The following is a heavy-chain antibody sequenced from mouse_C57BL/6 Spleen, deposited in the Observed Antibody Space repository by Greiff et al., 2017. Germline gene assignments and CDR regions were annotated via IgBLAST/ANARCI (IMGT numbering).Heavy chain of an antibody. Sequence: VKLVESGPGLVQPSQSLSITCTVSGFSLTSYGVHWVRQSPGKGLEWLGVIWSGGSTDYNAAFISRLSISKDNSRSQVFFKMNSLQADDTAIYYCARIPNYDYAMDYWGQGTSVTVSS. J-gene: IGHJ4*01. CDR2: IWSGGST. CDR1: GFSLTSYG. D-gene: IGHD2-1*01. V-gene: IGHV2-2*01. CDR3: ARIPNYDYAMDY.